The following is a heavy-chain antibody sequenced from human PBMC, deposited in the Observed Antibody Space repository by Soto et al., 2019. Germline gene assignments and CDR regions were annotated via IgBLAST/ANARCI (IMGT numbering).Heavy chain of an antibody. D-gene: IGHD2-15*01. Sequence: GGSLRLSCAASGFTFSSYAMHWVRQAPGKGLEWVAVISYDGSNKYYADSVKGRFTISRDNSKNTLYLQMNSLRAEDTAVYYCAREKYCSGGSCYSLFDYWGQGTLVTVSS. CDR2: ISYDGSNK. CDR1: GFTFSSYA. CDR3: AREKYCSGGSCYSLFDY. V-gene: IGHV3-30-3*01. J-gene: IGHJ4*02.